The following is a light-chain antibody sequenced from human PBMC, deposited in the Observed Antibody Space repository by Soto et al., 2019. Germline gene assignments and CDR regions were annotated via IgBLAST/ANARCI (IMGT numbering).Light chain of an antibody. J-gene: IGKJ1*01. CDR1: QRVSSD. CDR2: GAS. CDR3: QQENKRPWA. Sequence: IGIRESPATVSLYQSERPTLSCRASQRVSSDVAWYQQKPGQSPRLLVYGASTRATGIPVMLSRSGSGTELTLACSGRRCDYFRLYFLQQENKRPWAFGQGTKVDIK. V-gene: IGKV3-15*01.